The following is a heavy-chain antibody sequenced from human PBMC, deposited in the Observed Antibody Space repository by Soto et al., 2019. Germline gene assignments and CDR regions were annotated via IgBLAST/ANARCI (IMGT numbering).Heavy chain of an antibody. Sequence: PSETLSLTCTVSGGSISSGGYYWSWIRQHPGKGLEWIGYIYYSGSTYYNPSLKSRVTISVDTSKNQFSLKLSSVTAADTAVYYCAGEQLLTYYYYGMDVWGKGTTVTVSS. CDR3: AGEQLLTYYYYGMDV. D-gene: IGHD2-2*01. J-gene: IGHJ6*04. CDR2: IYYSGST. CDR1: GGSISSGGYY. V-gene: IGHV4-31*03.